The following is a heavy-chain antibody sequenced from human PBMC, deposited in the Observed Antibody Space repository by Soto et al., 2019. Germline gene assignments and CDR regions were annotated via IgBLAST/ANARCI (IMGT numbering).Heavy chain of an antibody. CDR3: AAPYSTGHRLLGY. Sequence: AVGSLRLSCVASGFTFSDYSVSWVRQAPGKGLEWLSSISSSSTFTHYADSVKGRFTISRDNAKNSLYLQMNSLRAEDTAVYYCAAPYSTGHRLLGYWGQGTLVTVSS. CDR1: GFTFSDYS. CDR2: ISSSSTFT. V-gene: IGHV3-21*01. D-gene: IGHD6-19*01. J-gene: IGHJ4*02.